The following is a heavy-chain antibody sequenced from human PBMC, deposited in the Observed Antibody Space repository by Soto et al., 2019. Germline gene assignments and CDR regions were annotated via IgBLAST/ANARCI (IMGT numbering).Heavy chain of an antibody. Sequence: PGGSLRLSCAASGFTFSSYAMSWVRQAPGKGLEWVSAISGSGGSTYYADSVKGRFTISRDNSKNTLYLQMNSLRAEDTAVYYCAKVGAYGSGKSLDYWGQGTLVTVSS. V-gene: IGHV3-23*01. CDR3: AKVGAYGSGKSLDY. CDR1: GFTFSSYA. CDR2: ISGSGGST. D-gene: IGHD3-10*01. J-gene: IGHJ4*02.